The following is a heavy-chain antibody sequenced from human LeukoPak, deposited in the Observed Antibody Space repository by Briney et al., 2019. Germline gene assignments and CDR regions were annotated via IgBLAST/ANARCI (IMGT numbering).Heavy chain of an antibody. J-gene: IGHJ3*01. Sequence: GGSLRLSCAASGFTFSSYTLSWVRRAPGKGLEWVPVVVGSGALTSYADSVKGRCTISRDNSKNTLFLQMNSLRAEDTAVYFCVKARTLVIPMDAFDVWGQGTMVTVSS. CDR1: GFTFSSYT. V-gene: IGHV3-23*01. D-gene: IGHD4-23*01. CDR2: VVGSGALT. CDR3: VKARTLVIPMDAFDV.